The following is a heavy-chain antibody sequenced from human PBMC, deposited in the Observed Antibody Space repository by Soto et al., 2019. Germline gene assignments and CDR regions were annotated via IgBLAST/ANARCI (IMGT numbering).Heavy chain of an antibody. CDR2: IYYSGST. Sequence: QLQLQESGPGLVKPSETLSLTCTVSGGSISSSSYYWGWIRQPPGKGLEWIGSIYYSGSTYYNPSLKSRVTISVDTSKNQFSLKLSSVTAADTAVYYCARHVAGYSIDYWGQGTLVTVSS. CDR3: ARHVAGYSIDY. V-gene: IGHV4-39*01. J-gene: IGHJ4*02. D-gene: IGHD1-26*01. CDR1: GGSISSSSYY.